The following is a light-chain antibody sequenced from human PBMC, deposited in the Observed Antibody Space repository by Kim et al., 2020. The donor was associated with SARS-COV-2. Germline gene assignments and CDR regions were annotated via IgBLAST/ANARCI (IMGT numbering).Light chain of an antibody. Sequence: SYELTQPLSVSVALGQTAKITCMGDNIVKQFVHWYQQKPGQAPLLVIYRDKSRPSGIPERFAGSNSVNTATLTITGAQAGDEADYYCQVWDCSTYVFGTG. CDR1: NIVKQF. CDR3: QVWDCSTYV. CDR2: RDK. J-gene: IGLJ1*01. V-gene: IGLV3-9*01.